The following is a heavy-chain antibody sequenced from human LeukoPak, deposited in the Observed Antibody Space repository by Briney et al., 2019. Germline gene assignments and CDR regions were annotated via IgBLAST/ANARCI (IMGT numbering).Heavy chain of an antibody. CDR3: AKAALTYSGSKEFDY. Sequence: PGGSLRLSCVASGFTFDDYAMHWVRQAPGKGLEWVSGISWNSGSIGYADSVKGRFTISRDNAKNSLYLQMNSLRAEDTALYYCAKAALTYSGSKEFDYWGQGTLVTVSS. J-gene: IGHJ4*02. D-gene: IGHD6-6*01. CDR2: ISWNSGSI. CDR1: GFTFDDYA. V-gene: IGHV3-9*01.